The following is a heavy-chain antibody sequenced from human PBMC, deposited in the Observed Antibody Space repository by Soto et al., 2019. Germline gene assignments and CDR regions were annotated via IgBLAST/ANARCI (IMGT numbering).Heavy chain of an antibody. Sequence: GASVKVSCKASGGTFSSYAISWVRQAPGQGLEWMGGIIPIFGTANYAQKFQGRVTITADESTSTAYMELSSLRSEDTAVYYCATLTRARRDVWGQGTTVTVSS. CDR2: IIPIFGTA. J-gene: IGHJ6*02. CDR1: GGTFSSYA. CDR3: ATLTRARRDV. V-gene: IGHV1-69*13.